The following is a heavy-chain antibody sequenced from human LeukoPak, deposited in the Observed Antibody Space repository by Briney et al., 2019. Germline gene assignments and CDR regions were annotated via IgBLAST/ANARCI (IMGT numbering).Heavy chain of an antibody. J-gene: IGHJ1*01. CDR1: GFTLSSYS. CDR2: ISSSSIYI. D-gene: IGHD6-19*01. CDR3: ARGGKRAVAGTRSPQYFQH. V-gene: IGHV3-21*01. Sequence: GGSLRLSCAASGFTLSSYSMNWVRQAPGKGLEWVASISSSSIYIYYADSVKGRFTISRDNSKNTLYLQMNSLRAEDTAVYYCARGGKRAVAGTRSPQYFQHWGQGTLVTVSS.